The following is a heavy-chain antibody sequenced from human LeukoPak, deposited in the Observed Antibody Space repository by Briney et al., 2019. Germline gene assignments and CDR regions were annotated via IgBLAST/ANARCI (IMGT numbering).Heavy chain of an antibody. J-gene: IGHJ4*02. CDR2: ISYDGSNK. D-gene: IGHD2-15*01. CDR3: AKVDCSGGSCFPDY. V-gene: IGHV3-30-3*01. Sequence: GGSLRLSCAASGFTFSSYAMHWVRQAPGKGLEWVAVISYDGSNKYYADSVKGRFTISRDNSKNTLYLQMNSLRAEDTAVYYCAKVDCSGGSCFPDYRGQGTLVTVSS. CDR1: GFTFSSYA.